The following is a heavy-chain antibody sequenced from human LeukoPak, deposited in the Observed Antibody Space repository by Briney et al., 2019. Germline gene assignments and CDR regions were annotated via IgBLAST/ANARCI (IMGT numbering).Heavy chain of an antibody. CDR3: ARAGYWPAFDI. Sequence: GGSLRLSCAASGVTFSSYSRNWVRQAPGKGLEWVSSISSSSSYIYYADSVKGRFTISRDNAKNSLYLQMNSLIDDDTAVYSCARAGYWPAFDIWGQGKMVTVSS. CDR1: GVTFSSYS. D-gene: IGHD2-15*01. J-gene: IGHJ3*02. V-gene: IGHV3-21*01. CDR2: ISSSSSYI.